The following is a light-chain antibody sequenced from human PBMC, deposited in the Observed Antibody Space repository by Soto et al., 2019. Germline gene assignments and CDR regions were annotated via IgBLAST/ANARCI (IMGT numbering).Light chain of an antibody. CDR3: QQGKTFPFT. CDR1: HGVCGW. CDR2: TVS. V-gene: IGKV1-12*01. J-gene: IGKJ3*01. Sequence: IQMTQSPSSVSASVGDTVTLSCQTSHGVCGWLAWYQQKPGKAPTLLIYTVSNLQSGVPSRFSGSGSGTDFSLTITNLQPEDFATYFCQQGKTFPFTFGPGTKVEVK.